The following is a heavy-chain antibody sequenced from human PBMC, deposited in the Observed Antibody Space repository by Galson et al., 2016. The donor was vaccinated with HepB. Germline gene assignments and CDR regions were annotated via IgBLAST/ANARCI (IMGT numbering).Heavy chain of an antibody. CDR1: DFTFSSYA. CDR2: ISGTGYNT. J-gene: IGHJ5*02. V-gene: IGHV3-23*01. Sequence: SLRLSCAASDFTFSSYAMNWVRQAPGKGLEWVSAISGTGYNTQYADSVKGRFTISRDNSKHTRYLQMNSLRAEDTAVYYCAKCLWVRGVYPFDPWGQGTLVTVSS. CDR3: AKCLWVRGVYPFDP. D-gene: IGHD3-10*01.